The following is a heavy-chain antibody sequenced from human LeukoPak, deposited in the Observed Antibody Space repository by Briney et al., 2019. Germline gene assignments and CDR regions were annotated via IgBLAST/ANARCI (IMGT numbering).Heavy chain of an antibody. Sequence: GASVKVSCKASGYTFTSYGISWVRQAPGQGLEWMGWMHPNSGNTGYAQKFQGRVTMTRNTSISTAYMELSSLRSEDTAVYYCARGSDSSGWYSWGQGTLVTVSS. CDR2: MHPNSGNT. CDR1: GYTFTSYG. J-gene: IGHJ4*02. V-gene: IGHV1-8*02. D-gene: IGHD6-19*01. CDR3: ARGSDSSGWYS.